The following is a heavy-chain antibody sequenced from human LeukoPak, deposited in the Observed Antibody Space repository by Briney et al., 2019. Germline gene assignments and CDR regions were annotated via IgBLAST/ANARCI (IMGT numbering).Heavy chain of an antibody. V-gene: IGHV1-2*02. Sequence: ASVKVSCKASGYTFTGYYMHWVRQAPGQGLEWMGWINPNSGGTNYAQKFQGRVTMTRDTSISTAYMELSRLRSDDTAVYYCARDPPTRIVGAKYFDYWGQGTLVTVSS. J-gene: IGHJ4*02. CDR1: GYTFTGYY. CDR2: INPNSGGT. D-gene: IGHD1-26*01. CDR3: ARDPPTRIVGAKYFDY.